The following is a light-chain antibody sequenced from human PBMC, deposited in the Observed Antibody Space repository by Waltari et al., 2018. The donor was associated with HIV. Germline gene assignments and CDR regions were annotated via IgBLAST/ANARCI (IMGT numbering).Light chain of an antibody. CDR1: KLGDKL. CDR2: EDY. CDR3: QAWDSSTADVV. J-gene: IGLJ2*01. Sequence: SYELTQPPSVSVSPGPTASITCSGAKLGDKLACWYQQKPGQSPVLVIYEDYKRPSGIPERFSGSNSGNTATLTISGTQSMDEADYYCQAWDSSTADVVFGGGTKLTVL. V-gene: IGLV3-1*01.